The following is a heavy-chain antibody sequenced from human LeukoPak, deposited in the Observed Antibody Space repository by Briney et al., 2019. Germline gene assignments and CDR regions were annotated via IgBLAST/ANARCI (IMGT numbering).Heavy chain of an antibody. D-gene: IGHD3-3*01. CDR1: GYIFTSYY. J-gene: IGHJ5*02. CDR2: INPSGGST. V-gene: IGHV1-46*01. CDR3: ARGVRSGREKNWFDP. Sequence: ASVKVSCKASGYIFTSYYMHWVRQAPGQGLEWMGIINPSGGSTSYAQKFQGRVTMTRDMSTSTVYMELSSLRSEDTAVYYCARGVRSGREKNWFDPWGQGTLVTVSS.